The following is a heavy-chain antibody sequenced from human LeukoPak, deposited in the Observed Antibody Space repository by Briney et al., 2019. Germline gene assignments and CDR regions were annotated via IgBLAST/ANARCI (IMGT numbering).Heavy chain of an antibody. Sequence: SETQSLTCTVSGGSISSHYWSWIRQPPGKGLEWIGYIYYSGSTNYNPSLKSRVTISVDTSKNQFSLKLSSVTAADTAVYYCAREISGGGSYYDYWGQGTLVTVSS. D-gene: IGHD1-26*01. J-gene: IGHJ4*02. V-gene: IGHV4-59*11. CDR1: GGSISSHY. CDR2: IYYSGST. CDR3: AREISGGGSYYDY.